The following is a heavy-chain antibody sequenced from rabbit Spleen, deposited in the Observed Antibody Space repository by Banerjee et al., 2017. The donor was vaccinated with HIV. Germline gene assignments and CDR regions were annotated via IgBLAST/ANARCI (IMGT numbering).Heavy chain of an antibody. CDR2: IAGSSAFT. J-gene: IGHJ6*01. CDR1: GFSFSSSDY. D-gene: IGHD1-1*01. CDR3: ARDTSTSFSSYGMDL. V-gene: IGHV1S40*01. Sequence: QSLEESGGGLVQPEGSLTLTCTASGFSFSSSDYMCWVRQAPGKGLEWISCIAGSSAFTYFASWAKGRFTISKASSTTVTLQMTSLTAADTATYFCARDTSTSFSSYGMDLWGQGTLVTVS.